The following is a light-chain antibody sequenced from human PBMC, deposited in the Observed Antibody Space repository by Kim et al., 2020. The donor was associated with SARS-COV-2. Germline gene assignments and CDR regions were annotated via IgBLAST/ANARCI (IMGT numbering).Light chain of an antibody. J-gene: IGKJ1*01. Sequence: ASVGDRVTIPCRASQGISNYLAWYQQKPGKVPKLLIYAASALRSGVPSRFSCSGSGTDFTLTITSLQPEDVAVYYCQQCKGAPWTFGHGTKVDIK. CDR3: QQCKGAPWT. CDR2: AAS. CDR1: QGISNY. V-gene: IGKV1-27*01.